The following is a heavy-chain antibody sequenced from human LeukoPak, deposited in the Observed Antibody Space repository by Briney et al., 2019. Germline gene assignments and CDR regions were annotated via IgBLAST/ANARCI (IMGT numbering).Heavy chain of an antibody. CDR1: GYTFTSYG. V-gene: IGHV1-18*01. CDR3: ARADSGYVPGFLLKDY. Sequence: GASVKVSCKASGYTFTSYGISWVRQAPGQGLEWMGWISAYNGNTNYAQKLQGRVTMTTDTSTSTAYMELRSLRSDDTAVYYCARADSGYVPGFLLKDYWGQGTLVTVSS. D-gene: IGHD5-12*01. CDR2: ISAYNGNT. J-gene: IGHJ4*02.